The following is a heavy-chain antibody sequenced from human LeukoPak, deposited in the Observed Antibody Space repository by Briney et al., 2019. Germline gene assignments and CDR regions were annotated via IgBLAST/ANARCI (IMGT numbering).Heavy chain of an antibody. CDR3: AREVGIAAATDY. CDR2: ISSSSSYI. Sequence: GGSLRLSCAASGFTVSSNYMSWVRQAPGKGLEWVSSISSSSSYIYYADSVKGRFTISRDNAKNSLYLQMNSLRAEDTAVYYCAREVGIAAATDYWGQGTLVTVSS. CDR1: GFTVSSNY. V-gene: IGHV3-21*01. J-gene: IGHJ4*02. D-gene: IGHD6-13*01.